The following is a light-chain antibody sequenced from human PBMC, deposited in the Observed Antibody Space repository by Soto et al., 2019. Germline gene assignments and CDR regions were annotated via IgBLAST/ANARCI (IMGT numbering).Light chain of an antibody. J-gene: IGKJ1*01. CDR3: QQHNGYSERM. Sequence: DLQMTHSPSTLTASAVDRVTITCRASQSISTWLAWYQQKPGKAPKLLIYGASSLASGVPSRFSGSGSGTEFTLTISSLQPDDFATYYCQQHNGYSERMFGQGTNVDIK. V-gene: IGKV1-5*01. CDR1: QSISTW. CDR2: GAS.